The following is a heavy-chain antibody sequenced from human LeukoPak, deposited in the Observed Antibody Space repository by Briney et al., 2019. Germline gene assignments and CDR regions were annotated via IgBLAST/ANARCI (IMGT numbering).Heavy chain of an antibody. J-gene: IGHJ4*02. V-gene: IGHV3-23*01. CDR2: ISGSGGST. CDR3: AKDFERVRVAARPSYFDY. CDR1: GFTFSSYA. D-gene: IGHD6-6*01. Sequence: GGSLRLSCAASGFTFSSYAMSWVRQAPGKGLEWVSAISGSGGSTYYADSVKSRFTISRDNSKNTLYLQMNSLRAEDTAVYYCAKDFERVRVAARPSYFDYWGQGTLVTVSS.